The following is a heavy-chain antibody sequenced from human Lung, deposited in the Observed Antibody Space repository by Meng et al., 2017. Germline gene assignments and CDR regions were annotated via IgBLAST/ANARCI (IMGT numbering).Heavy chain of an antibody. CDR3: ARVAGGAYSGDY. CDR1: GATFSNYV. D-gene: IGHD1-26*01. Sequence: QVQLGQSGAEGKKAGSSVKVSCKTSGATFSNYVISWGRQAPGQGLEWMGWIRDCNGNTNYAQTVQGRVTMTTDISTSTAYMELGSLRSEDTAIYYCARVAGGAYSGDYWGQGTLVTVSS. V-gene: IGHV1-18*01. CDR2: IRDCNGNT. J-gene: IGHJ4*02.